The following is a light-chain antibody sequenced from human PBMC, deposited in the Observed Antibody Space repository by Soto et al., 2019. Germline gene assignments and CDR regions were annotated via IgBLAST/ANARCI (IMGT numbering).Light chain of an antibody. J-gene: IGKJ1*01. CDR3: QQYYSTLVWT. V-gene: IGKV4-1*01. CDR2: WAS. CDR1: QSVLYSSNNKNY. Sequence: DIVMTQSPDSLAVSLGERATINCKSSQSVLYSSNNKNYLAWYQQKPGQPPKLLIYWASTRESGVPDRFSGSGSGTDFTLTISSLQAEDVAVYYCQQYYSTLVWTFGQGTKVDIK.